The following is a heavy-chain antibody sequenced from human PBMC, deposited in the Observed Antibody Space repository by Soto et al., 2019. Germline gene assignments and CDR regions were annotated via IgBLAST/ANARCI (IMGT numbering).Heavy chain of an antibody. CDR1: GGSISSGDYY. Sequence: QVQLQESGPGLVKPSQTLSLICTVSGGSISSGDYYWSWIRQPPGKGLEWIGYIYYSGSTYYNPSLKSRVTISVDTSKNQFSLKLSSVTAADTAVYFCARGVTGNERYDFWSQQNRVYFDYWGQGTLVTVSS. CDR2: IYYSGST. J-gene: IGHJ4*02. CDR3: ARGVTGNERYDFWSQQNRVYFDY. D-gene: IGHD3-3*01. V-gene: IGHV4-30-4*01.